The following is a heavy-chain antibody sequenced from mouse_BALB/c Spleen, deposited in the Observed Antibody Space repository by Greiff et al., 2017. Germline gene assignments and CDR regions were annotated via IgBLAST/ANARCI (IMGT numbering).Heavy chain of an antibody. D-gene: IGHD2-10*02. Sequence: EVKLVESGGGLVKPGGSLKLSCAASGFTFSSYTMSWVRQTPEKRLEWVATISSGGGNTYYPDSVKGRFTISRDNAKNNLYLQMSSLRSEDTALYYCARYLGYGNYWFAYWGQGTLVTVSA. J-gene: IGHJ3*01. V-gene: IGHV5-9*03. CDR2: ISSGGGNT. CDR1: GFTFSSYT. CDR3: ARYLGYGNYWFAY.